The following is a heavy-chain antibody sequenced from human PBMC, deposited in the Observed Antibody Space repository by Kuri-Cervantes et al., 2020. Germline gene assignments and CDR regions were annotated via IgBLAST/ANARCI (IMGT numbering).Heavy chain of an antibody. CDR3: ARFASSGWPEYYYFHMDV. Sequence: GGSLRLSCRGSGYSFSNYWIGWVRQMPGKGPEWMGIINPDDSDTRYNPSFQGQVTISADKSISTAYLQWSSLKASDTATYYCARFASSGWPEYYYFHMDVWGEGTTVTVSS. CDR2: INPDDSDT. D-gene: IGHD6-19*01. J-gene: IGHJ6*03. V-gene: IGHV5-51*01. CDR1: GYSFSNYW.